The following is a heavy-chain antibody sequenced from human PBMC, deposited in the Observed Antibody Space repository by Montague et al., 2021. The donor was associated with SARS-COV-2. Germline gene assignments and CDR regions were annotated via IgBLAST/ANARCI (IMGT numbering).Heavy chain of an antibody. CDR3: ARLKRYFDSSGSPSAFDF. CDR1: GGSITNNIDY. J-gene: IGHJ3*01. Sequence: SETLSLTCTVPGGSITNNIDYWAWIRQPPGQGLEWIGSIYYTGNTYYNPSLKSPVTISAVTSKNHFTLKLSSVTAAETAVYYCARLKRYFDSSGSPSAFDFWGQGTKVTVSS. V-gene: IGHV4-39*02. CDR2: IYYTGNT. D-gene: IGHD3-22*01.